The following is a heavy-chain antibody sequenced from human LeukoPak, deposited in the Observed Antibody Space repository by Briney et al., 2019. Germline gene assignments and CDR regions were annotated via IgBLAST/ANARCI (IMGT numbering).Heavy chain of an antibody. Sequence: GASVKVSCKASGGTFSSYAISWVRQAPGQGLEWMGWISAYNGNTNYAQKLQGRVTMTTDTSTSTAYMELRSLRSDDTAVYYCARDRRAAGTYYYYYYGMDVWGQGTTVTVSS. CDR2: ISAYNGNT. V-gene: IGHV1-18*01. D-gene: IGHD6-13*01. J-gene: IGHJ6*02. CDR3: ARDRRAAGTYYYYYYGMDV. CDR1: GGTFSSYA.